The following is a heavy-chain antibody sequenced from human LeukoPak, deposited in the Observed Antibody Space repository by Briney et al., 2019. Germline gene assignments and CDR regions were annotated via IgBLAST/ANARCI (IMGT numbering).Heavy chain of an antibody. CDR3: AREDAGGTYSFDY. CDR1: GFTVSSNF. D-gene: IGHD1-26*01. Sequence: GGSLRLSCAVSGFTVSSNFMSWVRQAPGKGPEWVSVIYTSGITYYADSVRGRFTISRDNSKNTLYLQMDSLTAEGTAVYYCAREDAGGTYSFDYWGQGTLVTVSS. V-gene: IGHV3-66*01. CDR2: IYTSGIT. J-gene: IGHJ4*02.